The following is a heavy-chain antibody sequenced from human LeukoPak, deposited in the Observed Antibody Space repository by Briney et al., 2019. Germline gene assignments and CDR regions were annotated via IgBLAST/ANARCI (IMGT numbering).Heavy chain of an antibody. Sequence: ASVKVSCKASGYTFTSYYMHWVRQAPGEGLEWMGWINPNSGGTNYAQKFQGRVTMTRDTSISTAYMELSRLRSDDTAVYYCARVTVYYYDSSGPQYYCDYWGQGTLVTVSS. V-gene: IGHV1-2*02. CDR2: INPNSGGT. D-gene: IGHD3-22*01. CDR1: GYTFTSYY. J-gene: IGHJ4*02. CDR3: ARVTVYYYDSSGPQYYCDY.